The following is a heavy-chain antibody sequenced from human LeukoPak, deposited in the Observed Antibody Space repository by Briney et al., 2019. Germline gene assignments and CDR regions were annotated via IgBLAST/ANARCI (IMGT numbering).Heavy chain of an antibody. CDR1: GYSFTSYW. CDR2: IYPGDSDT. V-gene: IGHV5-51*01. CDR3: ARLVQGAMVRGVISGYFDY. D-gene: IGHD3-10*01. Sequence: GEYLKISCKGSGYSFTSYWIGWVRQMPGKGLEWMGIIYPGDSDTRYSPSFQGQVTISADKSINTAYLQWSSLKASDTAMYYCARLVQGAMVRGVISGYFDYWGQGTLVTVSS. J-gene: IGHJ4*02.